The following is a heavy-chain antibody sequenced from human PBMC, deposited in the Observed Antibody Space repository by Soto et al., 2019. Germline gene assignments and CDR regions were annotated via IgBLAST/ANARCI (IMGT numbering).Heavy chain of an antibody. J-gene: IGHJ6*01. Sequence: QVQLVESGGGVVQPGRSLRLSCAASGFTFSSYGMHWVRQAPGKGLEWVAVIWYDGSNKYYADSVKGRFTISRDNSKNTLDLKMHRLRAEDTAVYYCSREAGIVVVTAPGGMGVWGQGTTVTVSS. V-gene: IGHV3-33*01. D-gene: IGHD2-21*02. CDR3: SREAGIVVVTAPGGMGV. CDR2: IWYDGSNK. CDR1: GFTFSSYG.